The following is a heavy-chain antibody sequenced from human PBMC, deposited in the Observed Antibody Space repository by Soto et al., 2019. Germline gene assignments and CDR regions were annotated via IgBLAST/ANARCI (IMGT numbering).Heavy chain of an antibody. D-gene: IGHD2-21*02. CDR3: AGGGAYCGGDCYWGWFAP. J-gene: IGHJ5*02. CDR1: GGTFSSYT. Sequence: QVQLVQSGAEVKKPGSSVKVSCKASGGTFSSYTISWVRQAPGQGLEWMGRIIPILGIANYAQKFQGRVTITADKSTSTAYMERSSLRSEDTAVYSCAGGGAYCGGDCYWGWFAPGGQGTLVTVSS. V-gene: IGHV1-69*02. CDR2: IIPILGIA.